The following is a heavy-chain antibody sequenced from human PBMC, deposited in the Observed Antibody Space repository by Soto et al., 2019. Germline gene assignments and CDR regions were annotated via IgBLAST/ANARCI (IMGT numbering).Heavy chain of an antibody. CDR2: INHSGST. Sequence: QVQLQQWGAGLLKPSETLSLTCAVYGGSFSGYYWSWIRQPPGKGLEWIGEINHSGSTNYNPSLKSRVTISVDTSKNQFSLKLSSVTAADTAVYYCARGLKSVGGWFGPWGQGTLVTVSS. D-gene: IGHD1-26*01. CDR3: ARGLKSVGGWFGP. CDR1: GGSFSGYY. V-gene: IGHV4-34*01. J-gene: IGHJ5*02.